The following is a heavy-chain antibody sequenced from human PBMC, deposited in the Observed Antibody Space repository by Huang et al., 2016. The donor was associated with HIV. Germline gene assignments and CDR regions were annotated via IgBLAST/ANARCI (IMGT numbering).Heavy chain of an antibody. J-gene: IGHJ4*02. CDR3: AKESRWYSDLDN. CDR2: ISYDGRND. D-gene: IGHD2-15*01. V-gene: IGHV3-30*18. CDR1: GFTFSNFG. Sequence: QVQLVASGGGVVQPGRSLRLSCAASGFTFSNFGMHWVRQAPGKGLEWLAVISYDGRNDYYAESVKGRFTISRDNPMDTRYLQMNSLRPDDTAVYYCAKESRWYSDLDNWGQGTLVTVSS.